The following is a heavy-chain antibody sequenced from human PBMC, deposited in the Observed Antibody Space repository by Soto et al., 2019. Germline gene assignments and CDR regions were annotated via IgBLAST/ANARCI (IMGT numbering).Heavy chain of an antibody. Sequence: GGSLRLSCAASGFTFSSYWMHWVRQAPGKGLVWVSRINSDGSSTSYADSVKGRFTISRDNAKNTLYLQMNSLRAEDTAVYYCARDFVVVTAYYYYYGMDVWGQGTTVTVSS. D-gene: IGHD2-21*02. CDR3: ARDFVVVTAYYYYYGMDV. V-gene: IGHV3-74*01. CDR1: GFTFSSYW. J-gene: IGHJ6*02. CDR2: INSDGSST.